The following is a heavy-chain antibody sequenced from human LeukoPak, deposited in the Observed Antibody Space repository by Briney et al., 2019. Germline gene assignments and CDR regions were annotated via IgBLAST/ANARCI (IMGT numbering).Heavy chain of an antibody. V-gene: IGHV1-18*01. CDR2: ISAYNGNT. CDR3: ARDLEVILLWFGESTAYGMDV. Sequence: ASVKVSCKASGGTFSSYAISWVRQAPGQGLEWMGWISAYNGNTNYAQKLQGRVTMTTDTSTSTAYMELRSLRSDDTAVYYCARDLEVILLWFGESTAYGMDVWGQGTTVTVSS. CDR1: GGTFSSYA. J-gene: IGHJ6*02. D-gene: IGHD3-10*01.